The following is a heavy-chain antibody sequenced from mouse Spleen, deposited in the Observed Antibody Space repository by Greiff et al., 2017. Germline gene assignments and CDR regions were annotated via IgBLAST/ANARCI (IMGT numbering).Heavy chain of an antibody. D-gene: IGHD2-1*01. CDR3: AREKGYGNYWFAY. CDR1: GYTFTSYW. V-gene: IGHV1-64*01. CDR2: IHPNSGST. J-gene: IGHJ3*01. Sequence: QVQLQQPGAELVKPGASVKLSCKASGYTFTSYWMHWVKQRPGQGLEWIGMIHPNSGSTNYNEKFKSKATLTVDKSSSTAYMQLSSLTSEDSAVYYCAREKGYGNYWFAYWGQGTLVTVSA.